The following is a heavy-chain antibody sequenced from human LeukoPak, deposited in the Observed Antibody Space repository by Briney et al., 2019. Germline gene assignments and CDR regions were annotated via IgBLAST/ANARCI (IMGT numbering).Heavy chain of an antibody. CDR3: AKDLFGSYGWFDP. Sequence: GSLRLSCAVSGLTFDNYAMSWVRQAPGKGLEWVSGISGRGASKYYADSVKGRFTISRDNSKNTLYLQMNSLRAEDTAVYYRAKDLFGSYGWFDPWGQGTLVTVSS. CDR2: ISGRGASK. J-gene: IGHJ5*02. CDR1: GLTFDNYA. D-gene: IGHD1-26*01. V-gene: IGHV3-23*01.